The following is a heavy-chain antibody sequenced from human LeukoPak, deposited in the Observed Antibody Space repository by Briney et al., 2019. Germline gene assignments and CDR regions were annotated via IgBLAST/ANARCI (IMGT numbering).Heavy chain of an antibody. V-gene: IGHV3-30*03. Sequence: GGSLRLSCAASGFTFSSYGMNWVRQAPGKGLEWVAVISYDGSNKYYADSVKGRFTISRDNSKNTLYLQMNSLRAEDTAVYYCARERTYYYDSSGCDYFDYWGQGTLVTVSS. CDR3: ARERTYYYDSSGCDYFDY. CDR1: GFTFSSYG. J-gene: IGHJ4*02. D-gene: IGHD3-22*01. CDR2: ISYDGSNK.